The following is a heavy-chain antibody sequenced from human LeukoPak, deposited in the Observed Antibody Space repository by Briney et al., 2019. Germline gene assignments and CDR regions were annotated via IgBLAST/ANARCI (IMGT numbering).Heavy chain of an antibody. CDR3: ARAAGREESTQRWSLDP. D-gene: IGHD2-15*01. CDR2: INPSGGST. CDR1: GYTFTSYY. V-gene: IGHV1-46*01. Sequence: GASVKVSCKASGYTFTSYYMHWVRQAPGQGLEWMGIINPSGGSTSYAQKFQGRVTMTRDMSTSTVYMELSSLRSEDTAVYYCARAAGREESTQRWSLDPWGQGTLVTVSS. J-gene: IGHJ5*02.